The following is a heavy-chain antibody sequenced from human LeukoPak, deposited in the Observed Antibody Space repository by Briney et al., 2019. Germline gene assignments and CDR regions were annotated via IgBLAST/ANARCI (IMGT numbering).Heavy chain of an antibody. CDR1: GYTFTSYD. CDR3: AVNYYYDSSGYLDAFDI. V-gene: IGHV1-8*01. D-gene: IGHD3-22*01. CDR2: MNPNSGNT. J-gene: IGHJ3*02. Sequence: GASVKVSCKASGYTFTSYDINWVRQATGQGLEWMGWMNPNSGNTGYAQKFQGRVTMTRNTSIGTAYMELSSLRSEDTAVYYCAVNYYYDSSGYLDAFDIWGQGTMVTVSS.